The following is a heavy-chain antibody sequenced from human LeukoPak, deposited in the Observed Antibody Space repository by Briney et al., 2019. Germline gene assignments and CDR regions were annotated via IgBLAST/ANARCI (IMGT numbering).Heavy chain of an antibody. J-gene: IGHJ4*02. V-gene: IGHV3-23*01. CDR1: GSTLTGLP. CDR2: ITKNGGYT. CDR3: ANSQPVLRYFDRSRPGYYFDY. D-gene: IGHD3-9*01. Sequence: GGSRGPPWQPPGSTLTGLPMSWAAQAPGKGLGWAPLITKNGGYTYYADSVQGRFTISRDNSKNTLYLQMNSLRAEDTAVYYCANSQPVLRYFDRSRPGYYFDYWGQGTLVTVSS.